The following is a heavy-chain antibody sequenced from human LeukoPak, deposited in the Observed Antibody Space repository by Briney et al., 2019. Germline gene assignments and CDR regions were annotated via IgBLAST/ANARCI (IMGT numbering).Heavy chain of an antibody. V-gene: IGHV4-59*08. CDR2: IYYSGSS. J-gene: IGHJ3*02. D-gene: IGHD4-17*01. Sequence: PSETLSLTCNVSGGSICSYFWSWIRQPPGKGLEWIGYIYYSGSSNYNPSLRSRVTMSVDTSKNQFSLRLSSVTAADTAVYYCARHRRGDPDASDIWGQGTTVSVSS. CDR3: ARHRRGDPDASDI. CDR1: GGSICSYF.